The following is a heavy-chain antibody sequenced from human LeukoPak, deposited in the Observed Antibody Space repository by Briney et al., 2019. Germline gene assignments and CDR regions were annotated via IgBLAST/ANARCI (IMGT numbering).Heavy chain of an antibody. CDR2: IYYSGST. J-gene: IGHJ6*02. V-gene: IGHV4-59*01. D-gene: IGHD1-26*01. CDR1: GGSISSYY. Sequence: SETLSLTCTVSGGSISSYYWSWIRQPPGKGLEWIGYIYYSGSTNYNPSLKSRVTISVDTSKNQFSLKLSSVTAADTAVYYCARGSDGGATYYYYYGMDVWGQGTTVTVSS. CDR3: ARGSDGGATYYYYYGMDV.